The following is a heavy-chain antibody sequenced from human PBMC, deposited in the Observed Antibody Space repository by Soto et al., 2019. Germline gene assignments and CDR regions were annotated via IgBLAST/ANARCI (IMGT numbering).Heavy chain of an antibody. V-gene: IGHV1-69*01. D-gene: IGHD4-17*01. CDR2: IIPIFGTA. J-gene: IGHJ4*02. CDR3: ARLRHDYGGNGAGDY. CDR1: GGTFSSYA. Sequence: QVQLVQSGAEVKKPGSPVKVSCKASGGTFSSYAISWVRQAPGQGLEWMGGIIPIFGTANYAQKFQGRVTITADESTSTAYMELSSLRSEDTAVYYCARLRHDYGGNGAGDYWGQGTLVTVSS.